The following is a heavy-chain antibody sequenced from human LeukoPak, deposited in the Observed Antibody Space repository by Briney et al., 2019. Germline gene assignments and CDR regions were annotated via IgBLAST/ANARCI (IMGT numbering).Heavy chain of an antibody. Sequence: SETLSLTCAVYGGSFGGYYLSWIRQPPGKGLEWIGEINHSGSTNYKPSLKSRITIAVDTSKNQFSLKLRSVADADTAVYYCARAGDSSGYCDYWGQGTLVTVSS. CDR3: ARAGDSSGYCDY. D-gene: IGHD3-22*01. V-gene: IGHV4-34*01. CDR1: GGSFGGYY. CDR2: INHSGST. J-gene: IGHJ4*02.